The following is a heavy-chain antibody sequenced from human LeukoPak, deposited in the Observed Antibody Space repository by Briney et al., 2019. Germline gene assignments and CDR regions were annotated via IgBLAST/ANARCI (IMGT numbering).Heavy chain of an antibody. D-gene: IGHD6-13*01. V-gene: IGHV4-61*01. CDR2: IYYSGST. J-gene: IGHJ4*02. Sequence: PSETLSLTCAVSGGSISGGKDYWSWIRQPPGKGLEWIGYIYYSGSTNYNPSLKSRVTISVDTSKNQFSLKLSSVTAADTAVYYCARDRNRAGLLDYWGQGTLVTVSS. CDR1: GGSISGGKDY. CDR3: ARDRNRAGLLDY.